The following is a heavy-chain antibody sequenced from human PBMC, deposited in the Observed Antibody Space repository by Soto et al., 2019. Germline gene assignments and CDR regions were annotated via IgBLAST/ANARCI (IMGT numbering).Heavy chain of an antibody. CDR3: VVTMYGDYVLAY. V-gene: IGHV3-13*04. CDR2: IGTASDT. Sequence: GESLKISCAASGFTFSSYDMHWVRQITGKGLEWVSTIGTASDTYYPGSVKGRFTVSRANAKNSLYLQMNSLRAEDTAVYYCVVTMYGDYVLAYWGQGTLVTVSS. CDR1: GFTFSSYD. D-gene: IGHD4-17*01. J-gene: IGHJ4*02.